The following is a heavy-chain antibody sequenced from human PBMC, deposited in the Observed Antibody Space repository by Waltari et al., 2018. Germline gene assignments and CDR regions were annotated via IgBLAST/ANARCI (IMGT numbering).Heavy chain of an antibody. CDR2: SYYSGTT. Sequence: QVQLQDSGPGLVNPSKTLSITCTVSASSISTSYWTWLRQPPGKGLEWIGYSYYSGTTNYNPSLKSRVTISVDTSKNQFSLKLSSVTAADTAVYYCARGYSGNYGRFDYWGQGTLVTVSS. V-gene: IGHV4-59*01. D-gene: IGHD5-12*01. CDR3: ARGYSGNYGRFDY. J-gene: IGHJ4*02. CDR1: ASSISTSY.